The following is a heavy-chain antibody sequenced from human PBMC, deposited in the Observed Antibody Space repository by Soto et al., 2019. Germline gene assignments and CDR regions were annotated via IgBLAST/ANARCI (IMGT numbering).Heavy chain of an antibody. V-gene: IGHV4-31*03. J-gene: IGHJ4*02. CDR2: IYYSGST. CDR3: ARLRYYYDSSGYFDY. Sequence: SETLSLTCTVSGGSISSGGYYWSWIRQHPGKGLEWIGYIYYSGSTYYNPSLKSRVTISVDTSRNQFSLKLSSVTAADTAVYYCARLRYYYDSSGYFDYWGQGTLVTVSS. D-gene: IGHD3-22*01. CDR1: GGSISSGGYY.